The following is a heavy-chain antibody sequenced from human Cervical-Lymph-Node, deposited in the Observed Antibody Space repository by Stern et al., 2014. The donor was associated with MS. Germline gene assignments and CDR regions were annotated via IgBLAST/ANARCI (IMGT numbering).Heavy chain of an antibody. J-gene: IGHJ2*01. CDR3: ARVVTADWYFDL. Sequence: QVQLVQSGAEVKKPGASVKVSCKASGYTFTSYDINWVRQATGQGLEWMGWMNPNSGNTGYAQQFQGRVTMTRNTSISTAYMELSSLRSEDTAVYYCARVVTADWYFDLWGRGTRVTVSS. D-gene: IGHD2-21*02. V-gene: IGHV1-8*01. CDR1: GYTFTSYD. CDR2: MNPNSGNT.